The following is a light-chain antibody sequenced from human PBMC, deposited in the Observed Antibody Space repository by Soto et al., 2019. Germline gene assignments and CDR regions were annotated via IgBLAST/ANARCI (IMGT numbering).Light chain of an antibody. CDR2: KAS. Sequence: DIQMTQSPSTLSASVGDRVTITCRASQSISSWLAWYQQKPGKAPKLLIYKASSLESGVPSRFSGSGSGTEFTLTISSLQPDDFGTYYCQQYESYSPLTFGGGTKVDIK. CDR1: QSISSW. V-gene: IGKV1-5*03. J-gene: IGKJ4*01. CDR3: QQYESYSPLT.